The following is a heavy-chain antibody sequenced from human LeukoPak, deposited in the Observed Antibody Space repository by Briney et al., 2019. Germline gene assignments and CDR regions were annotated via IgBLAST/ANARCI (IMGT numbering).Heavy chain of an antibody. V-gene: IGHV4-34*01. CDR3: ARFGYCSSTSCPDDAFDI. CDR1: GGSFSGYY. D-gene: IGHD2-2*03. Sequence: PSETLSLTCAVYGGSFSGYYWSWIRQPPGKGLEWIGEINHSGSTNYNPSLRSRVTIPVDTSKNQFSLKLSSVTAADTAVYYCARFGYCSSTSCPDDAFDIWGQGTMVTVSS. J-gene: IGHJ3*02. CDR2: INHSGST.